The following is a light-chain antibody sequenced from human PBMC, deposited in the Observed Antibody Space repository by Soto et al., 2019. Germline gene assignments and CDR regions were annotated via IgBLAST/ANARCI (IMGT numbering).Light chain of an antibody. CDR1: QSVSSNY. V-gene: IGKV3-20*01. J-gene: IGKJ4*01. CDR3: QKYNSAPLT. CDR2: GIS. Sequence: EVVLTQSPGTLSLSPGERVTLSCRASQSVSSNYFAWYQQKPGQAPRLLIYGISRRATGIPDRFSGSGSGTDFTLTISRLEPEDVAAYYCQKYNSAPLTFGGGTKVDIK.